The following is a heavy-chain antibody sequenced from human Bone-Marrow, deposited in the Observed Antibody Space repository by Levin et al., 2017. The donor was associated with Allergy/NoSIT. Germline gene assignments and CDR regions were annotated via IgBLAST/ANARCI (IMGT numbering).Heavy chain of an antibody. CDR1: GYTFTGYY. V-gene: IGHV1-2*02. CDR3: ARRRQGYSYGFDY. J-gene: IGHJ4*02. Sequence: ASVKVSCKASGYTFTGYYMHWVRQAPGHGLEWMGWINPNSGGTNYAQKFQGRITMTRDTSISTAYVELSRLTSDDTAVYYCARRRQGYSYGFDYWGQGTLVTVSS. CDR2: INPNSGGT. D-gene: IGHD5-18*01.